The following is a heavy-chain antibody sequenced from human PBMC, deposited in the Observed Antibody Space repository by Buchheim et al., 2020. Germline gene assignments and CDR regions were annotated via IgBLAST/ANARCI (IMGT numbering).Heavy chain of an antibody. V-gene: IGHV4-4*02. CDR1: GGPISSSNW. Sequence: QVQLQESGPGLVKPSGTLSLTCAVSGGPISSSNWWSWVRQPPGKGLEWIGEIYHSGSTNYNPSLKSRVTITLAKSHNQLSLKLSSVTAADTAVYYCARVECTNGVCYPFDYWGQGTL. J-gene: IGHJ4*02. CDR2: IYHSGST. CDR3: ARVECTNGVCYPFDY. D-gene: IGHD2-8*01.